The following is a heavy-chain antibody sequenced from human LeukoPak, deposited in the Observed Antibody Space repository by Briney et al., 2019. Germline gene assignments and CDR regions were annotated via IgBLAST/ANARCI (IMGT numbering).Heavy chain of an antibody. Sequence: SVKVSCKASGYTFTSYGISWVRQAPGQGLEWMGGIIPIFGTANYAQKFQGRVTITADESTSTAYMELSSLRSEDTAVYYCASSFYGGNNPIFTYWGQGTLVTVSS. CDR1: GYTFTSYG. V-gene: IGHV1-69*13. CDR2: IIPIFGTA. CDR3: ASSFYGGNNPIFTY. D-gene: IGHD4-23*01. J-gene: IGHJ4*02.